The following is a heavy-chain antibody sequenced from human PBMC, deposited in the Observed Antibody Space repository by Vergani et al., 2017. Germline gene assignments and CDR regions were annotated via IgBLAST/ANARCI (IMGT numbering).Heavy chain of an antibody. J-gene: IGHJ3*02. CDR3: ARDTMIVVAPALDI. CDR1: GFTLSSHA. Sequence: QVQLEESGGGVVQPGRSLRLSCAGSGFTLSSHAMHWVRQAPGKGLEWVAFIWYDGSKEYYADSVKGRFTISRDNAKNSLYLQMNSLRAEDTAVYYCARDTMIVVAPALDIWGQGTMVTVSS. D-gene: IGHD3-22*01. V-gene: IGHV3-33*01. CDR2: IWYDGSKE.